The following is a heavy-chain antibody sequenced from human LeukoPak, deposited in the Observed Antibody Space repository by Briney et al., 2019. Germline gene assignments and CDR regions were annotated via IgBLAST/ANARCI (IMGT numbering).Heavy chain of an antibody. D-gene: IGHD3-22*01. V-gene: IGHV4-34*01. Sequence: SETLSLTCAVYGGPLSGYNWSWIRQPPGKWLEWIGKINHRGRTNYNPSLKSRVTISIDKSENRFSVKLTSVTAADSAVYFCARAYYYDSTGYFEDEYWGQGTLVAVSS. CDR1: GGPLSGYN. J-gene: IGHJ4*02. CDR3: ARAYYYDSTGYFEDEY. CDR2: INHRGRT.